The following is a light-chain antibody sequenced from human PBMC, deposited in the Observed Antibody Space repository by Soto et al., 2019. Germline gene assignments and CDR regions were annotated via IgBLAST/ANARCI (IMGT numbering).Light chain of an antibody. Sequence: QSVLTQPPSASGSPGQSVTISCTGTSSDVGGYNYVSWYQQHPGKAPKLMIYDVSKRPSGVPDRFSGSKSGNTASLTVSGLQAEDEAYYSCSSYAGSLVVFGGGTKLTVL. J-gene: IGLJ2*01. CDR1: SSDVGGYNY. CDR2: DVS. V-gene: IGLV2-8*01. CDR3: SSYAGSLVV.